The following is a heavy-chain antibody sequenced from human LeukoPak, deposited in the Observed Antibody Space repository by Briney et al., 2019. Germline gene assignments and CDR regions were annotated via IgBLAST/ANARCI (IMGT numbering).Heavy chain of an antibody. D-gene: IGHD1-14*01. Sequence: PGGSLRLSCAASGFTFSSYWMSWVRQAPGKGLEWIGEINHSGSTNYNPSLKSRVTISVDTSKNQFSLKLSSVTAADTAVYYCARPNRTRYYYYYMDVRGKGTTVTVSS. CDR3: ARPNRTRYYYYYMDV. CDR1: GFTFSSYW. J-gene: IGHJ6*03. V-gene: IGHV4-34*01. CDR2: INHSGST.